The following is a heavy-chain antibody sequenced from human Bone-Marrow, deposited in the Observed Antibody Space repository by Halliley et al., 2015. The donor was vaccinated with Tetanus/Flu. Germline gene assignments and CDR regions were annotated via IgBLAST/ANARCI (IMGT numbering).Heavy chain of an antibody. CDR2: IYFRGST. CDR1: GGVVTTYF. CDR3: ARGYSYGRAGWFDI. Sequence: TLSLTCTVSGGVVTTYFWTWIRQPPGKGLEWIGSIYFRGSTNYNPSLNSRLSMSVDTLKNQLSLTLTSVTAADTAVYYCARGYSYGRAGWFDIWGQGTLVTVSS. V-gene: IGHV4-59*02. J-gene: IGHJ5*02. D-gene: IGHD1-26*01.